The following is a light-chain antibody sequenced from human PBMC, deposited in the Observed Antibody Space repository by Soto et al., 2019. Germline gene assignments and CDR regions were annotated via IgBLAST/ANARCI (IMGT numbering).Light chain of an antibody. J-gene: IGLJ2*01. Sequence: QSALTQPASVSGSPGQSITISCTGTSSDVGGYNYVSWYQQHPGKAPKLTIYDVINRPSGVSNRFSGSKSGNSASLTISGLQAEDEADYYCSSYTSSSTYVVFGGGTQLTVL. V-gene: IGLV2-14*03. CDR3: SSYTSSSTYVV. CDR2: DVI. CDR1: SSDVGGYNY.